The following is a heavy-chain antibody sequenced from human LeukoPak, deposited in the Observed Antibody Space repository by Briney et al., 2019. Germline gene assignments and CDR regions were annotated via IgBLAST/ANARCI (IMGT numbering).Heavy chain of an antibody. D-gene: IGHD6-19*01. CDR3: AKEWARGQWLAQLYIDY. J-gene: IGHJ4*02. Sequence: GGSLRLSCAASGFTFSSYAMSWVRQAPGKGLEWVAVISYDGSNKYYADSVKGRFTISRDNSKNTLYLQMNSLRAEDTAVYYCAKEWARGQWLAQLYIDYWGQGTLVTVSS. V-gene: IGHV3-30*18. CDR1: GFTFSSYA. CDR2: ISYDGSNK.